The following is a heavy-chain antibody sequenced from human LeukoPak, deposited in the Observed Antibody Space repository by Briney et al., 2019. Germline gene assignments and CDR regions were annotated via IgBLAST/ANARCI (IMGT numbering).Heavy chain of an antibody. J-gene: IGHJ3*02. D-gene: IGHD1-26*01. Sequence: PGGSLRLSCAASGFTFSSYRMNWVRQAPGKGREWVSYISSSSSTIYYADSVKGRFTIPRDNAKNSLYLQMNSLRAEDTAVYYCARDWGAHIVGATGPIWGQGTMVTVSS. CDR2: ISSSSSTI. V-gene: IGHV3-48*01. CDR3: ARDWGAHIVGATGPI. CDR1: GFTFSSYR.